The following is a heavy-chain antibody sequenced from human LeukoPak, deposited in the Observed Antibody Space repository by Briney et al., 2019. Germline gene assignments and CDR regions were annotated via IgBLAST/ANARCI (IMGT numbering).Heavy chain of an antibody. CDR1: GGSISSYY. CDR2: IYTSGST. V-gene: IGHV4-4*07. CDR3: AIRDF. J-gene: IGHJ4*02. Sequence: SETLSLTCTVSGGSISSYYWSWIRQPAGKGLEWIGRIYTSGSTNYNPSLKSRVTISRDTSKKQFSLKLSSVAAADTAMYYCAIRDFWGQGTLVTVSS.